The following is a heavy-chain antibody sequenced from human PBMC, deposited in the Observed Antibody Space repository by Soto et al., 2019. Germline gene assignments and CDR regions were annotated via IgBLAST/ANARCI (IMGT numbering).Heavy chain of an antibody. CDR1: GFTFSSHA. J-gene: IGHJ4*02. D-gene: IGHD6-19*01. Sequence: EVQLLESGGGLVQPGGSLRLSCAASGFTFSSHAMSWVRQAPGKGLEWVSTISGSDGSTYYADSVKGRFTISRDNSKNTLYLQMNSLRAEDTAVYYCAKEYSSGWYYFDYWGQGTLVTVSS. CDR2: ISGSDGST. CDR3: AKEYSSGWYYFDY. V-gene: IGHV3-23*01.